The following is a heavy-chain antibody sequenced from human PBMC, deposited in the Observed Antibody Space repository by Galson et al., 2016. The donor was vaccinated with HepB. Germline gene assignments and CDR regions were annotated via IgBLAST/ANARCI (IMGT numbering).Heavy chain of an antibody. CDR3: ARDEGVYNGMDV. J-gene: IGHJ6*02. CDR2: IQNPGST. CDR1: SGSVSSGGYY. V-gene: IGHV4-61*08. D-gene: IGHD3-10*01. Sequence: LSLTCTVSSGSVSSGGYYWSWVRQSPGKGLEWIGYIQNPGSTNYNPSLKGRVTISIDRSKNQFFLELTSVTAADTAVYSCARDEGVYNGMDVWGQGTTVTVS.